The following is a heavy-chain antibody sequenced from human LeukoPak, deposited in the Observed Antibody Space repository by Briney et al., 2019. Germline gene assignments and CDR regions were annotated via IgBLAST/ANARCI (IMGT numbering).Heavy chain of an antibody. CDR3: ARHPRYSGSSMYYFDY. CDR1: GGSISSYY. D-gene: IGHD1-26*01. Sequence: SETLSLTCTVSGGSISSYYWRWIRQPPGKGLEWIGYIYYSGSTNYNPSLKSRVTISVDTSKNQFSLKLSSVTAADTAVYYCARHPRYSGSSMYYFDYWGQGTLVSVSS. J-gene: IGHJ4*02. CDR2: IYYSGST. V-gene: IGHV4-59*08.